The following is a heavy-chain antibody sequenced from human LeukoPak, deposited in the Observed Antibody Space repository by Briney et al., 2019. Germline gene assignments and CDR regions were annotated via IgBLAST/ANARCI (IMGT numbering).Heavy chain of an antibody. Sequence: PGGSLRLSCAASGXTFSSYSMNWVRQAPGKGLEWVSYISSSSDYIYYADSVKGRFTISRDNAKNSLYLQMNSLRVEDTAVYYCARDRSGFAFDYWGQGTLVTVSS. V-gene: IGHV3-21*01. CDR1: GXTFSSYS. CDR2: ISSSSDYI. J-gene: IGHJ4*02. CDR3: ARDRSGFAFDY. D-gene: IGHD3-3*01.